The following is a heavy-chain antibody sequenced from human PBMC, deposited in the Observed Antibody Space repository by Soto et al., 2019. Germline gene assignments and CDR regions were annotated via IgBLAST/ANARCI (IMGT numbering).Heavy chain of an antibody. CDR1: GVSFSRYE. J-gene: IGHJ4*03. D-gene: IGHD6-6*01. CDR2: ISPIFGTA. V-gene: IGHV1-69*13. Sequence: SVKVPCKASGVSFSRYEITWVRQAPGQGLEWMGGISPIFGTANYAQKFQGRVTITADESTSTAYMELSSLRSEDTAIYYCAAAGRGTFSSDDWGQGTLVTVSS. CDR3: AAAGRGTFSSDD.